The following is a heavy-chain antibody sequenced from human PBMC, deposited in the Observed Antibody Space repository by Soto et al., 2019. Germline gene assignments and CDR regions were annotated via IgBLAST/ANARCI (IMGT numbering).Heavy chain of an antibody. V-gene: IGHV3-23*01. CDR3: TKHAGVEGPADGDD. CDR1: VFNFSRWA. D-gene: IGHD3-3*01. J-gene: IGHJ4*01. CDR2: ISWGGGST. Sequence: IICNTDSVFNFSRWAVRWLRKNQGKGLEGVSAISWGGGSTSYADYVNGRFTISRQNSKNTLYLQMNRLRAEDTAVYYDTKHAGVEGPADGDDGGHGSFVTVSS.